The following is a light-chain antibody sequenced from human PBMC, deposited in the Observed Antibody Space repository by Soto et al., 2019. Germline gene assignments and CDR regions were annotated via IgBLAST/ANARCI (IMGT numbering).Light chain of an antibody. Sequence: EIVLTQSPATLSLSPGERATLSCRASQSVTSYLVWYQQKPGQAPRLLIYDASNRATDIPARFTGSGSGTDFTLTIISLEPEDFAVYYCQHRYNCPFTFGQGTRLEIK. V-gene: IGKV3-11*01. CDR1: QSVTSY. CDR3: QHRYNCPFT. CDR2: DAS. J-gene: IGKJ5*01.